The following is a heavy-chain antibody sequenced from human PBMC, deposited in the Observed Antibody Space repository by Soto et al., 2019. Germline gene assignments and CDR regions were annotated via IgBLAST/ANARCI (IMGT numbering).Heavy chain of an antibody. D-gene: IGHD3-3*01. V-gene: IGHV1-18*01. J-gene: IGHJ4*02. CDR1: GCTFTSYG. CDR2: ISAYNGNT. CDR3: ARSYYTAQNFES. Sequence: ASVKVSCKASGCTFTSYGISWVRQAPGQGLEWMGWISAYNGNTNYAQKLQGRVTITTDTSTSTAYMELRSLRSHDTAVYYCARSYYTAQNFESLGQGNLGTVSS.